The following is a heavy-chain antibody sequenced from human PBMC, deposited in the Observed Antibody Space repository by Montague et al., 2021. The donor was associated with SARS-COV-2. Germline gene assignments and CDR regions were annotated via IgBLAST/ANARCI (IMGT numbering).Heavy chain of an antibody. J-gene: IGHJ2*01. D-gene: IGHD1-7*01. CDR1: GFRFSDYY. CDR2: ISSSSTYT. V-gene: IGHV3-11*06. CDR3: ARGGGRYNWNYEGGFDL. Sequence: RILSCAASGFRFSDYYMSWIRQAPGKGPEWVSDISSSSTYTSSADSVKGRFTISRDNAKNSLYLHLNSLRAEDTAVYYCARGGGRYNWNYEGGFDLWGRGTLVAVSS.